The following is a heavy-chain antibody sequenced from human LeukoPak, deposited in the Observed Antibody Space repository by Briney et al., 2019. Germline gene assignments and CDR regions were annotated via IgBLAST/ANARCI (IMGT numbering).Heavy chain of an antibody. D-gene: IGHD4-17*01. J-gene: IGHJ2*01. CDR3: ARRYGDHAWYFDL. V-gene: IGHV1-46*01. CDR1: AYTFTGYY. Sequence: ASVKVSCKASAYTFTGYYMHWVRQAPGQGLEWMGIINPSSGNTVYAQKFQGRVTMTRDTSTSTIYMELSGLRSEDTAVYYCARRYGDHAWYFDLWGRGTLVTVSS. CDR2: INPSSGNT.